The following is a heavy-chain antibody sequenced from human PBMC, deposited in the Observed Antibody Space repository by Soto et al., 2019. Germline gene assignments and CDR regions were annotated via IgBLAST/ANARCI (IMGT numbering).Heavy chain of an antibody. J-gene: IGHJ5*02. CDR3: VRDGTKTLRDWFDP. V-gene: IGHV4-4*07. Sequence: PSETLSLTCTVSGASISGFYCSWSRKSAGKGLEWIGRIYATGTTDYNPSLKSRVMMSVDTSKKQFSLKLRSVTAADTAVYYCVRDGTKTLRDWFDPWGQGISVTVS. D-gene: IGHD1-1*01. CDR2: IYATGTT. CDR1: GASISGFY.